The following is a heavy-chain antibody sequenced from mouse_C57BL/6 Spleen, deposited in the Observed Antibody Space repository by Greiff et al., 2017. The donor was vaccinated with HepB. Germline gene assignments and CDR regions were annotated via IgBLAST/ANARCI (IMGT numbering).Heavy chain of an antibody. CDR3: AQRASRVY. CDR2: IDPEDSET. D-gene: IGHD3-3*01. Sequence: EVQLQQSGAELVKPGASVKLSCTASGFNINGYYMHWVKQRTEQGLEWIGRIDPEDSETKYAPKFQGKATITADKSSNTAYLQLSSLTSEDTAVYYCAQRASRVYWGQGTTLTVSS. J-gene: IGHJ2*01. CDR1: GFNINGYY. V-gene: IGHV14-2*01.